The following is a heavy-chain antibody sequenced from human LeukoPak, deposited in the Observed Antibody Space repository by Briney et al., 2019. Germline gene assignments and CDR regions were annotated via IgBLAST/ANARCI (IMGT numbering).Heavy chain of an antibody. J-gene: IGHJ4*02. Sequence: PGGSLRLSCAASGFTFSNWAITWVRQAPGMGLEWVSSISGDGGGTYYADSVKGRFTVSRDNSKNTLYLEINSLRVEDTAVYSCAKWAGSGEQTKRYFGPFDFWGQGTLVTASS. D-gene: IGHD1/OR15-1a*01. CDR1: GFTFSNWA. CDR2: ISGDGGGT. V-gene: IGHV3-23*01. CDR3: AKWAGSGEQTKRYFGPFDF.